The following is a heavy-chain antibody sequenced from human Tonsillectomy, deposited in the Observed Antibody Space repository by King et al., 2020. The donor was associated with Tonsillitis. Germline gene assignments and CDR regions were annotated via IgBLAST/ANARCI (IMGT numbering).Heavy chain of an antibody. Sequence: VQLVESGGGLVKPGGSLRLSCAASGFSFSDYYMSWIRQAPGKGLEWVSYISSSANTIYYADSVKGRFTISRDNAKNSLFLQMNSLRAEDTAVYYCARAYYYYYMDVWGKGTTVTVSS. CDR3: ARAYYYYYMDV. V-gene: IGHV3-11*01. J-gene: IGHJ6*03. CDR1: GFSFSDYY. CDR2: ISSSANTI.